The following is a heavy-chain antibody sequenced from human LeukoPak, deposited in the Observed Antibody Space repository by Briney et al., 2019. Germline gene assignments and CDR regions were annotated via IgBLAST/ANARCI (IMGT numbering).Heavy chain of an antibody. J-gene: IGHJ5*02. CDR1: GYTFTGYY. D-gene: IGHD3-10*01. CDR2: INPKSGGT. CDR3: ARGGCCNWFDP. V-gene: IGHV1-2*02. Sequence: GASVKVSCKASGYTFTGYYMHWVRQAPGQGLEWMGWINPKSGGTNYAQKFQGRVTMTRDTSINTAYMELSSLRSDDTAVYYCARGGCCNWFDPWGQGTLVTVSS.